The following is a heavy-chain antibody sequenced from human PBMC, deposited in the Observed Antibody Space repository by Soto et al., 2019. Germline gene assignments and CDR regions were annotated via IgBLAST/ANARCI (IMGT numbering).Heavy chain of an antibody. J-gene: IGHJ6*02. V-gene: IGHV3-30*18. Sequence: SLRLSCAASRFTFSSYGMHWVRQAPGKGLEWVAVISYDGSNKYYADSVKGRFTISRDNSKNTLYLQMNSLRAEDTAVYYCAKAFRPKRITMTHGAYYYGMDVWGQGTTVTVSS. CDR3: AKAFRPKRITMTHGAYYYGMDV. CDR2: ISYDGSNK. CDR1: RFTFSSYG. D-gene: IGHD3-22*01.